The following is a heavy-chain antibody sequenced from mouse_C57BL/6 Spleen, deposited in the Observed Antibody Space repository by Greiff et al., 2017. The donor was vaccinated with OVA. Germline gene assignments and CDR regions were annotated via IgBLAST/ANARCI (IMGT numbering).Heavy chain of an antibody. CDR1: GYTFTSDD. V-gene: IGHV1-85*01. Sequence: QVQLQQSGPELVKPGASVKLSCKASGYTFTSDDINWVKQRPGQGLEWIGWIYPRDGSTKYNEKFKGKATLTVDTSSSTAYMELHSLTSEDSAVYFCARSDSSGSFAYWGQGTLVTVSA. J-gene: IGHJ3*01. CDR3: ARSDSSGSFAY. CDR2: IYPRDGST. D-gene: IGHD3-2*02.